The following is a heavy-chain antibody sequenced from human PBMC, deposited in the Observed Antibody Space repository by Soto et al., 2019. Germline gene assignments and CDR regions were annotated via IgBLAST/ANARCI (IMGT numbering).Heavy chain of an antibody. Sequence: QVQLVQSGAEVKKPGASVKVSCKASGNTFTGYYIHWVRQAPGQGLEWMGWINPNNDGTTYGEKFQGMVTMTRDTSTSTAYMELSRLRSDDTAVYYCARDLGGSRDSWGQGTLVTVSS. V-gene: IGHV1-2*02. CDR3: ARDLGGSRDS. CDR1: GNTFTGYY. CDR2: INPNNDGT. J-gene: IGHJ4*02. D-gene: IGHD1-26*01.